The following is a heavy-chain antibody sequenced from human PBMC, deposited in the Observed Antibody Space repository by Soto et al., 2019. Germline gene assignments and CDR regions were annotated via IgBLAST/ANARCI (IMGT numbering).Heavy chain of an antibody. J-gene: IGHJ4*02. V-gene: IGHV3-30-3*01. D-gene: IGHD6-6*01. Sequence: QVQLVESGGGVVQPGTPLRLSCAASGFTFSSHALHWVRQAPGKGLEWVAVISSDGTNKYYADSVRGRFTIYRDNSKNTLYIQMNSLRAEETAVYYCASDKIAARPIYRGQGSLLTVSS. CDR1: GFTFSSHA. CDR2: ISSDGTNK. CDR3: ASDKIAARPIY.